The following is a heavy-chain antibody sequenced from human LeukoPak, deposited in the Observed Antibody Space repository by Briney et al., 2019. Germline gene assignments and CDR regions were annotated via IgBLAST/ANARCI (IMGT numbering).Heavy chain of an antibody. CDR1: GGSITSYY. CDR3: AKEKWLYSSGAFDI. CDR2: TYYRGGT. D-gene: IGHD5-24*01. J-gene: IGHJ3*02. V-gene: IGHV4-59*01. Sequence: PSETLSLTCTVSGGSITSYYWTWIRQPPGKGLQWIGYTYYRGGTEYNPSLKSRVTISVDTSKNHFSLELSSVTAADTAVYYCAKEKWLYSSGAFDIWGQGTVVTVSS.